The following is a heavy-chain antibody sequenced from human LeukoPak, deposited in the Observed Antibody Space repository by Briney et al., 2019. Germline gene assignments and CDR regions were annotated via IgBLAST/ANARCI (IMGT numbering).Heavy chain of an antibody. CDR2: ISYDGSNK. Sequence: GRSLRLSCAASGFTFSSYAMHWVRQAPGKGLEWVAVISYDGSNKYYADSVEGRFTISRDNSKNTLYLQMNSLRAEDTAVYYCASSADSSSWQYYYYYGMDVWGQGTTVTVSS. V-gene: IGHV3-30-3*01. J-gene: IGHJ6*02. D-gene: IGHD6-13*01. CDR1: GFTFSSYA. CDR3: ASSADSSSWQYYYYYGMDV.